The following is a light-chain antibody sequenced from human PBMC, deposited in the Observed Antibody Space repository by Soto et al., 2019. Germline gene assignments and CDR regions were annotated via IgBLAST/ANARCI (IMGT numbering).Light chain of an antibody. J-gene: IGKJ4*01. CDR1: QAIRNG. V-gene: IGKV1-17*01. Sequence: IQMTRSPSSLCASLGDRVTITWRASQAIRNGLGWYQQKPGKAPKRLIYAAATLQSGVPSRFSRGGCVGQVDVSTGSLETQDCETYQCLQHNNYHGAVGGGTNVDIK. CDR3: LQHNNYHGA. CDR2: AAA.